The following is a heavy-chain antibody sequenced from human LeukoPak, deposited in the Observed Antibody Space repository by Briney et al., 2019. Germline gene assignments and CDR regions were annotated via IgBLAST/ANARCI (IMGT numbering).Heavy chain of an antibody. Sequence: GGSLRLSCAASGFTFSSYWMSWVRQAPGKGLEWLSYISSSGSTIYYADSVKGRFTISRDNAKNSLYLQMNSLRAEDTAVYYCARDLLAARRGFDYWGQGTLVTVSS. CDR1: GFTFSSYW. V-gene: IGHV3-48*04. CDR3: ARDLLAARRGFDY. J-gene: IGHJ4*02. D-gene: IGHD6-6*01. CDR2: ISSSGSTI.